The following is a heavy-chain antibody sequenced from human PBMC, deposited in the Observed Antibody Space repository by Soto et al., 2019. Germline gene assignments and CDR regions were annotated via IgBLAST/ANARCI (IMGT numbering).Heavy chain of an antibody. CDR2: ISSSSSYI. D-gene: IGHD6-19*01. CDR3: ARDRAAVAGIGQAFDI. Sequence: PGGSLRLSCAASGFTFSSYSMNWVRQAPGKGLEWVSSISSSSSYIYYADSVKGRFTISRDNAKNSLYLQMNSLRAEDTAVYYCARDRAAVAGIGQAFDIWGQGTMVTVSS. J-gene: IGHJ3*02. V-gene: IGHV3-21*01. CDR1: GFTFSSYS.